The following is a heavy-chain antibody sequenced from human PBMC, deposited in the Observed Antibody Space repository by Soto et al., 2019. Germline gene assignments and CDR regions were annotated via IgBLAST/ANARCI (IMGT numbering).Heavy chain of an antibody. CDR2: INPSGGST. V-gene: IGHV1-46*01. J-gene: IGHJ5*02. Sequence: GASVKVSCKASGYTFTSYYMHWVRQAPGQGLEWMGIINPSGGSTSYAQKFQGRVTMTRDTSTSTVYMELSSLRSEDTAVYYCAREGVDCSGGSCYKSSFDPWGQGTLVTVSS. CDR1: GYTFTSYY. D-gene: IGHD2-15*01. CDR3: AREGVDCSGGSCYKSSFDP.